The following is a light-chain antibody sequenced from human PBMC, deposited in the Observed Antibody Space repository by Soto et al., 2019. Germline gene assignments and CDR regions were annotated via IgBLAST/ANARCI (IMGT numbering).Light chain of an antibody. CDR2: AAS. Sequence: EIVLTQSPGTLSVSPGERATLTCRASQTVSSSFVAWYQQTPGQAPRLLIYAASSRATGIPDRFSGSGAGTDFTLTISRLQPEDFAVYYCQQYGNSPQTFGQGTKVDIK. CDR3: QQYGNSPQT. CDR1: QTVSSSF. J-gene: IGKJ1*01. V-gene: IGKV3-20*01.